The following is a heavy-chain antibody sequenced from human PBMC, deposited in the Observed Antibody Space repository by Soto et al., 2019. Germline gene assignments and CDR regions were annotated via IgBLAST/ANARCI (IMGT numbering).Heavy chain of an antibody. J-gene: IGHJ4*02. Sequence: RQAPGQGLEWMGWISAYNGNTNYAQKLQGRVTMTTDTSTSTAYMELRSLRSDDTAVYYCARESSSSCHDYWGQGTLVTVLL. CDR3: ARESSSSCHDY. CDR2: ISAYNGNT. D-gene: IGHD6-13*01. V-gene: IGHV1-18*01.